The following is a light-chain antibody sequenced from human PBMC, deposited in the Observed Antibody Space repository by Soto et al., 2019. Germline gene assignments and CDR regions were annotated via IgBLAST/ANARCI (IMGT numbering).Light chain of an antibody. CDR1: SNDVGGYNY. Sequence: QSALTQPASVSGSPGQSITISCTGTSNDVGGYNYVSWYQQHPGQAPKLMIYEVSNRPSGVSNRFSGSKSDNTASLTVSGRQTEDEADYYCSSYTISSTVIFGGGTKLTVL. V-gene: IGLV2-14*01. CDR2: EVS. J-gene: IGLJ2*01. CDR3: SSYTISSTVI.